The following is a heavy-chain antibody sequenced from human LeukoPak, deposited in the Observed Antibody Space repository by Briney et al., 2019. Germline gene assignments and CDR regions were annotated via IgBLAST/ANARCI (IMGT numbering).Heavy chain of an antibody. J-gene: IGHJ5*02. Sequence: GASVKVSCKASGYTFTSYYLHWVRQAPGQGLDWLGKINPSGGSTIYAQKFQGRVTMTRDTSTSTVYMELSSLRSEDTAVYYCANTDYYGSGSPETGFDPWGQGTLVTVSS. V-gene: IGHV1-46*01. D-gene: IGHD3-10*01. CDR3: ANTDYYGSGSPETGFDP. CDR1: GYTFTSYY. CDR2: INPSGGST.